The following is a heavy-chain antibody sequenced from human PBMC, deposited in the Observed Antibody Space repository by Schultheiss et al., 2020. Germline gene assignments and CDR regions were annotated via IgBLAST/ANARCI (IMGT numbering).Heavy chain of an antibody. CDR3: AKPDTAVD. D-gene: IGHD5-18*01. V-gene: IGHV3-23*01. CDR1: GFTVSRNY. Sequence: GGSLRLSCAASGFTVSRNYMSWVRQAPGKGLEWVSAISGSGGSTYYADSVKGRFSISRDNSKNTLYLQMNSLRAEDTAVYYCAKPDTAVDWGQGTLVTVSS. J-gene: IGHJ4*02. CDR2: ISGSGGST.